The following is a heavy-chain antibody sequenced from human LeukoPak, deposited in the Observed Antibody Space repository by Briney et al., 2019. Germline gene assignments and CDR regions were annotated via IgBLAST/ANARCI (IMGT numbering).Heavy chain of an antibody. V-gene: IGHV3-30*04. J-gene: IGHJ3*02. Sequence: GGSLRLSCAASGFTFSSYAMHWVRQTPGKGLEWVAVISYDGSNKYYADSVKGRFTISRDNSKNTLYLQMNSLRAEDTAVYYCARTYYYDSSGPGGAFDIWGQGTMVTVSS. CDR2: ISYDGSNK. CDR3: ARTYYYDSSGPGGAFDI. CDR1: GFTFSSYA. D-gene: IGHD3-22*01.